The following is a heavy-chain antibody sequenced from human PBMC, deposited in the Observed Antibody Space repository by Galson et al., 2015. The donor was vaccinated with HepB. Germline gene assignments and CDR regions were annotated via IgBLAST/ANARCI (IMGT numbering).Heavy chain of an antibody. CDR1: GFTFSDYY. V-gene: IGHV3-11*06. CDR2: ISSTGSYT. J-gene: IGHJ4*02. Sequence: SLRLSCAASGFTFSDYYMSWIRQAPGKGLEWVSYISSTGSYTNYADSVKGRLTMSRDNAKNSLFLQMNSLRVEDTAVYYCPRGTRELLNYWGQGTLVTVSS. CDR3: PRGTRELLNY. D-gene: IGHD1-26*01.